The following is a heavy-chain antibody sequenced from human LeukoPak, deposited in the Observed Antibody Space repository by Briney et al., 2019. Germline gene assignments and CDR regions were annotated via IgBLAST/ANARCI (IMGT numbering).Heavy chain of an antibody. CDR2: INHSGST. CDR3: ARSRRIDY. J-gene: IGHJ4*02. Sequence: SETLSLTCAVYGGSFSGYDWSWIRQPPGKGLEWIGEINHSGSTNYNPSLKSRVTISVDTSKNQFSLKLSSVTAADTAVYYCARSRRIDYWGQGTLVTVSS. V-gene: IGHV4-34*01. CDR1: GGSFSGYD.